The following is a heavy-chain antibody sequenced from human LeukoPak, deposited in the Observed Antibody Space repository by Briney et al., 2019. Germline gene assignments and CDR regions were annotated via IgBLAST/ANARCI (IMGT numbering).Heavy chain of an antibody. Sequence: GGSLRLSCAASGFTVSSNYMSWVRRAQGMGRVWVSVIYSGGSTYYADSVKGRFTISRDNSKNTLYLQMNSLRAEDTAVYYCASESRFGFGDSALYYYYYYMDVWGKGTTVTVSS. D-gene: IGHD3-10*01. J-gene: IGHJ6*03. CDR2: IYSGGST. CDR1: GFTVSSNY. V-gene: IGHV3-53*01. CDR3: ASESRFGFGDSALYYYYYYMDV.